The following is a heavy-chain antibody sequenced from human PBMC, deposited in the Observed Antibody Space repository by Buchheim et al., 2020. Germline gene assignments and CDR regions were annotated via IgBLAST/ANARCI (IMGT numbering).Heavy chain of an antibody. CDR2: ISYDGAKI. CDR3: AKDRSTTWSLDY. V-gene: IGHV3-30*18. CDR1: GFTFRSDA. Sequence: QVQLMESGGGGVQPGRSLRLSCAASGFTFRSDAMHWVRQAPGKGLEWIAFISYDGAKILYSDSVRGRFTISRDNSKSTLYLEMNSLSPEDTAEYYCAKDRSTTWSLDYWGHG. J-gene: IGHJ4*01. D-gene: IGHD1-14*01.